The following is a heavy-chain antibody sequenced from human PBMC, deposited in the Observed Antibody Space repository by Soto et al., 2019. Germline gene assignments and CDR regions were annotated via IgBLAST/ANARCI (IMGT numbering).Heavy chain of an antibody. Sequence: QVQLVQSGAEVKKPGSSVKVSCKASGGTFSSYAISWVRQAPGQGLEWMGGIIPIFGTANYAQTFQGRVKSPADEATSTAYMELSSLRPEDTAVYYCARTAAADHYYYYGMDVWGQGTTVTVSS. D-gene: IGHD6-13*01. CDR2: IIPIFGTA. J-gene: IGHJ6*02. V-gene: IGHV1-69*01. CDR3: ARTAAADHYYYYGMDV. CDR1: GGTFSSYA.